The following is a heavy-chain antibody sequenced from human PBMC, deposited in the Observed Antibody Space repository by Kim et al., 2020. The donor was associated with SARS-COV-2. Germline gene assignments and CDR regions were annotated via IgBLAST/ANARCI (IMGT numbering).Heavy chain of an antibody. D-gene: IGHD1-20*01. CDR2: ISSGGGST. V-gene: IGHV3-23*01. CDR1: GFSFSSYS. CDR3: AKGSEKSIKTFHS. Sequence: GGSLRLSCAASGFSFSSYSLTWVRQAPGKAPDWVSTISSGGGSTYYADSVKGRFTISRDNSKSTVYLQMNNLSAEDSAIYYCAKGSEKSIKTFHSWGQGT. J-gene: IGHJ4*02.